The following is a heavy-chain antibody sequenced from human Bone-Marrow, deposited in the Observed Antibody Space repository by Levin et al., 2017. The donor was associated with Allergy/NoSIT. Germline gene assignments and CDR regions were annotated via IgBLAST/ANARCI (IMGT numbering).Heavy chain of an antibody. CDR3: ARTFEPFDHGDDIPDH. Sequence: SGPTLVKPSETLTLTCTVSGFSLTNPRVGVSWIRPSPGKALEWLAHIFPNDKKSYNTSLKNRLTISTDTSRSQVVLALTNVDPVDTATYFCARTFEPFDHGDDIPDHWGQGTLVTVSS. CDR1: GFSLTNPRVG. D-gene: IGHD4-17*01. V-gene: IGHV2-26*01. J-gene: IGHJ4*02. CDR2: IFPNDKK.